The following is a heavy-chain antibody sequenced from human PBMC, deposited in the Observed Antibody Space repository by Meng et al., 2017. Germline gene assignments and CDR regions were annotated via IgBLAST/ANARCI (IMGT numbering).Heavy chain of an antibody. CDR3: ARGRTRRGYYDSSGYLRYFDL. Sequence: QVQVQQWGEGLLKPSATLSLTCAVYGGSFSGYYWSWIRQPPGKGLEWIGEINHSGSTNYNPSLKSRVTISVDTSKNQFSLKLSSVTAADTAVYYCARGRTRRGYYDSSGYLRYFDLWGRGTLVTVSS. V-gene: IGHV4-34*01. CDR2: INHSGST. D-gene: IGHD3-22*01. CDR1: GGSFSGYY. J-gene: IGHJ2*01.